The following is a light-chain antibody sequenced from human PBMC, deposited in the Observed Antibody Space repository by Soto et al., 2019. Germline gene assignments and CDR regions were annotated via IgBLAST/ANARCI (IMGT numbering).Light chain of an antibody. Sequence: QSALTQPPSASGSPGQSVAISCTGTSSDVGGYNDVSWYQQHPGKAPKLMIYEVTKRPSGVPDRFSGSKSGNTASLTVSGLQADDEADYYCSSYAGSNNLGVVFGGGTKLTVI. V-gene: IGLV2-8*01. J-gene: IGLJ2*01. CDR2: EVT. CDR1: SSDVGGYND. CDR3: SSYAGSNNLGVV.